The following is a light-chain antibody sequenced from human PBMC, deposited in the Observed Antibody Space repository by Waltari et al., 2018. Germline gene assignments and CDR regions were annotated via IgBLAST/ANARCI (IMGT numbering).Light chain of an antibody. CDR2: WAS. J-gene: IGKJ4*01. Sequence: DFVMTQSPDSLAVSLGERATINCKSSQTILYSPTNRNSLAWYQQRPGQPPKLRIYWASVRASGVPDRFSGSGSGTDFTLTISSLQPEDVAVYYCQQYITTLTFGGGTKVEIK. V-gene: IGKV4-1*01. CDR3: QQYITTLT. CDR1: QTILYSPTNRNS.